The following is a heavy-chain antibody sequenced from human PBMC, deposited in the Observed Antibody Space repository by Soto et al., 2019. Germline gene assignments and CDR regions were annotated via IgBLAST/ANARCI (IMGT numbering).Heavy chain of an antibody. CDR1: GFTFSGYA. CDR2: ISYDGSNK. V-gene: IGHV3-30-3*01. CDR3: ARAEPAGFGVMTGSHYYGMDV. Sequence: VELVESGGGVVQPGRSLRLSCAASGFTFSGYALHWVRQTPGKGLEWMAVISYDGSNKYYAGSVEGRFTISRDNSKNTVFLQISSLSTEDTAIYFCARAEPAGFGVMTGSHYYGMDVWGQGTTVTVSS. J-gene: IGHJ6*02. D-gene: IGHD3-3*01.